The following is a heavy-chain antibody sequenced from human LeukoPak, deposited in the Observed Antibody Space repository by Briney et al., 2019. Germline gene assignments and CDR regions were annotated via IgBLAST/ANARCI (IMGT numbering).Heavy chain of an antibody. CDR1: GFTVSWSG. CDR3: VKSQVGGSYEY. Sequence: PGGSLRLSCSASGFTVSWSGMHWVRQAPRKGLQYVSGISTNGGNTYYADSVRGRFIISRDNSQNTLYLQMTSLRVEDTAIYYCVKSQVGGSYEYWGQGTLVTVSS. D-gene: IGHD3-16*01. CDR2: ISTNGGNT. V-gene: IGHV3-64D*06. J-gene: IGHJ4*02.